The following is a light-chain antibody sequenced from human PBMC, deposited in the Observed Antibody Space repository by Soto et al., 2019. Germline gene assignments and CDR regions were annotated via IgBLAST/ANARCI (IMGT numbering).Light chain of an antibody. J-gene: IGKJ1*01. V-gene: IGKV3-15*01. Sequence: EIVMTQSPATLSVSPGERATLSCRASQSVSGNLAWYQQKPGQAPRLLIYGASTRATGIPARFSGSGSGTEFTLSISSLQSEDFVVYYCQQYNNWPRMFGQGTKVEIK. CDR2: GAS. CDR3: QQYNNWPRM. CDR1: QSVSGN.